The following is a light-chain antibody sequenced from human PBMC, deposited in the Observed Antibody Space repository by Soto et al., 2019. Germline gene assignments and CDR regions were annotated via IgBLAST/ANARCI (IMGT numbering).Light chain of an antibody. CDR2: EVS. Sequence: QSALPQPASVSGSPGQSITISCTGTSSDVGGYNYVSWYQQHPAKAPKLMIYEVSHRPSGVSHRFSGSKSGNTASLTISGLQAEDEADYYCFSYTTSSTLVFGGGTKLTVL. J-gene: IGLJ3*02. V-gene: IGLV2-14*01. CDR1: SSDVGGYNY. CDR3: FSYTTSSTLV.